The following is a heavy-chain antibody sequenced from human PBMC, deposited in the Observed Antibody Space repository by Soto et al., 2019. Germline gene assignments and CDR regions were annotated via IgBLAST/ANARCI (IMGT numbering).Heavy chain of an antibody. CDR3: ARHEQYYYHFYGMDV. V-gene: IGHV5-51*01. Sequence: PGESLKISCKGYGYSFTTYWIGWVRQMPGKGLEWMGIINPGDFDFDIRYSPSFQGQVTISADRSTNTAYLQWSSLKASDTAMYYCARHEQYYYHFYGMDVWGQGTAVTVSS. CDR2: INPGDFDFDI. J-gene: IGHJ6*02. CDR1: GYSFTTYW.